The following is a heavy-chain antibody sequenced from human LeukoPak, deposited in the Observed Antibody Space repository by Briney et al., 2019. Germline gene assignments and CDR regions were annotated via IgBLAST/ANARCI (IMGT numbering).Heavy chain of an antibody. V-gene: IGHV3-30*04. CDR1: GFTFSSYA. CDR2: ISYDGSNK. Sequence: PGGSLRLSCAASGFTFSSYAMHWVRQAPGKGLEWVAVISYDGSNKYYADSVKGRFTISRDNSNNTLYLQMNSLRAEDTAVYYCARDALILEWLSPGYFDYWGQGTLVTVSS. D-gene: IGHD3-3*01. CDR3: ARDALILEWLSPGYFDY. J-gene: IGHJ4*02.